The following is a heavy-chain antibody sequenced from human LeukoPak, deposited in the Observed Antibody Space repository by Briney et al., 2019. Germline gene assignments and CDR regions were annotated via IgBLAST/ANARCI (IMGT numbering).Heavy chain of an antibody. J-gene: IGHJ4*02. Sequence: PGGSLRLSCEASGFTFSDYGVHWVRLAPGKGLEWVAFIRYDGSNKYYADSVKGRFTISRDNSKNTLYLQMNSLRAEDTAVYYCAGNSILTGYYLFDYWGQGTLVTVSS. CDR1: GFTFSDYG. V-gene: IGHV3-30*02. CDR3: AGNSILTGYYLFDY. D-gene: IGHD3-9*01. CDR2: IRYDGSNK.